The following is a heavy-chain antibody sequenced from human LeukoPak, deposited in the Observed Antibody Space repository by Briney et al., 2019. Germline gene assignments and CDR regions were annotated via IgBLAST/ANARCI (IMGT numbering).Heavy chain of an antibody. Sequence: GGSLRLSCAASGFTFSSYAMSWVRQAPGKGLEWVAVISYDGSNKYYADSVKGRFTISRDNSKNTLYLQMNSLRAEDTAVYYCAREGVAAAGPFDYWGQGTLVTVSS. J-gene: IGHJ4*02. CDR2: ISYDGSNK. D-gene: IGHD6-13*01. CDR3: AREGVAAAGPFDY. V-gene: IGHV3-30-3*01. CDR1: GFTFSSYA.